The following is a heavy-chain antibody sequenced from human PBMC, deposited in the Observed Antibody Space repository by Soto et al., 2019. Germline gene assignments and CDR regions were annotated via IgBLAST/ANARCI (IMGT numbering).Heavy chain of an antibody. CDR1: GFIFTNYW. J-gene: IGHJ4*02. Sequence: PGGSLRLSCAASGFIFTNYWMTWVRQPPGKGLEWVASVKDDGTEQYYVDSVKGRFIISRDNSKNSVYLHMNDLRGEDTAFYYCERDTNGDEGALFDYWGQGALVTVSS. D-gene: IGHD2-8*01. CDR3: ERDTNGDEGALFDY. V-gene: IGHV3-7*01. CDR2: VKDDGTEQ.